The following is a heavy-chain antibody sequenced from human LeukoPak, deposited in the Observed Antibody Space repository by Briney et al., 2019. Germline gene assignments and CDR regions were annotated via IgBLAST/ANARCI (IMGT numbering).Heavy chain of an antibody. CDR3: AGFFYENSPDAFDL. CDR2: FIPIYGSP. Sequence: ASVKVSCKASGGGFTFTSHAITWVRQAPGQGLEWMAGFIPIYGSPSYAQSFQGRVTVTSDESTRTVYMELSSLRSEDTAVYYCAGFFYENSPDAFDLWGQGTMVTVSS. V-gene: IGHV1-69*13. D-gene: IGHD2/OR15-2a*01. CDR1: GGGFTFTSHA. J-gene: IGHJ3*01.